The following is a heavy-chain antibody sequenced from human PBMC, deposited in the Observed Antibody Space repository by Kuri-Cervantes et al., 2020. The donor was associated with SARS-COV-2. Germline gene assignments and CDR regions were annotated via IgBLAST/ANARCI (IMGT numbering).Heavy chain of an antibody. CDR1: GYSISSGYY. D-gene: IGHD3-9*01. J-gene: IGHJ4*02. Sequence: SETLSLTCTVSGYSISSGYYWGWIRQPPGKGLEWIGSIYHSGSTYYNPSLKSRVTISVDTSKNQFSLKLSSVTAADTAVYYCARGAGGWTISNSDYWGQGTPVTVSS. CDR3: ARGAGGWTISNSDY. V-gene: IGHV4-38-2*02. CDR2: IYHSGST.